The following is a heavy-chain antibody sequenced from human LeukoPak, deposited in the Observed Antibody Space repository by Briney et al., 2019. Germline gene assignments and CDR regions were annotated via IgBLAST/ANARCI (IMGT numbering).Heavy chain of an antibody. J-gene: IGHJ4*02. V-gene: IGHV1-69*04. CDR2: IIPILGIA. Sequence: SVKVSCKASGGTFSSYAISWVRQAPGQGLEWMGRIIPILGIANYAQKFQGRVTITADKSTSTAYMELSSLRSEDTGVYYCAREGQQLVFDYWGQGTLVSVSS. CDR1: GGTFSSYA. CDR3: AREGQQLVFDY. D-gene: IGHD6-13*01.